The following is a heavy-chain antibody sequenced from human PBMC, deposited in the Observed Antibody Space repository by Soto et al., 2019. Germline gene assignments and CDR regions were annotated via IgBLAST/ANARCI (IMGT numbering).Heavy chain of an antibody. CDR2: LYYSGRL. J-gene: IGHJ5*02. V-gene: IGHV4-39*01. CDR3: ARHRARKWFDP. CDR1: GGSISSSSYY. Sequence: SETLSLTCIVSGGSISSSSYYWGWLRPPPGKGLVWIGSLYYSGRLYYNPSLKSRVTISVDTYKNQFSLKLSSVPAADTAVFYCARHRARKWFDPWGQGTLVTVSS.